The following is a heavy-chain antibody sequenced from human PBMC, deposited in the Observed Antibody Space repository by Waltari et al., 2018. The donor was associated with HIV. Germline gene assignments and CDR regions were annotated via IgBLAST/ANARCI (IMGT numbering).Heavy chain of an antibody. D-gene: IGHD3-3*01. CDR1: GYTFTSYD. CDR3: AFWSVYYGEYYFDY. V-gene: IGHV1-8*01. Sequence: QVQLEQSGAEVKKPGASVKVSCKASGYTFTSYDINWVRQAPGQGLEWMGWVNQNNGNTGYAQKFQGRFTMTRNSSISTVYMAVSNLTSDDTAMYYCAFWSVYYGEYYFDYWGQGTLVTVSP. CDR2: VNQNNGNT. J-gene: IGHJ4*02.